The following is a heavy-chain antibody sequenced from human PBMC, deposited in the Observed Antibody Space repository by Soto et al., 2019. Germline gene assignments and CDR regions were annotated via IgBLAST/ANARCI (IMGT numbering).Heavy chain of an antibody. CDR1: GGSISGYY. D-gene: IGHD2-2*01. CDR3: ARGKDCISTSCGGMDV. CDR2: IYYDGTT. V-gene: IGHV4-59*08. Sequence: PSETLSLTCTVSGGSISGYYWAWVRQPPERGLEWIGFIYYDGTTSSNPSLNSRVTLSVARSKNQFSLKLNSVAAADTAVYYCARGKDCISTSCGGMDVWGQGTTVTVSS. J-gene: IGHJ6*02.